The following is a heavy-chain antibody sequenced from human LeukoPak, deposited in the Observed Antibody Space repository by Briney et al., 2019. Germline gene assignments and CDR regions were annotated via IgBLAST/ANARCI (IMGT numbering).Heavy chain of an antibody. CDR1: GFTFSSYA. D-gene: IGHD4-17*01. V-gene: IGHV3-30-3*01. CDR2: ISYDGSNK. CDR3: ARDLYGDQGAFDI. J-gene: IGHJ3*02. Sequence: GRSLRPSCAASGFTFSSYAMHWVRQAPGKGLEWVAVISYDGSNKYYADSVKGRFTISRDNSKNTLYLQMNSLRAEDTAVYYCARDLYGDQGAFDIWGQGTMVTVSS.